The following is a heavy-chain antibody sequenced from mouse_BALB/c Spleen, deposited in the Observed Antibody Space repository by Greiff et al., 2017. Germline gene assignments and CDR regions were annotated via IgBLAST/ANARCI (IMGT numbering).Heavy chain of an antibody. D-gene: IGHD1-1*01. CDR2: ISSGGST. J-gene: IGHJ1*01. V-gene: IGHV5-6-5*01. Sequence: EVKLQESGGGLVKPGGSLKLSCAASGFTFSSYAMSWVRQTPEKRLEWVASISSGGSTYYPDSVKGRFTISRDNARNILYLQMSSLRSEDTAMYYCANYYGSSSRYFDVWGAGTTVTVSS. CDR1: GFTFSSYA. CDR3: ANYYGSSSRYFDV.